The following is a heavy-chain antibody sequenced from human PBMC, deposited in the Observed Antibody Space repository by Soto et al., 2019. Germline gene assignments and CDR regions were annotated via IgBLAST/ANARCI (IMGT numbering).Heavy chain of an antibody. D-gene: IGHD1-1*01. V-gene: IGHV4-30-4*01. CDR2: IFYSGTT. CDR3: ARDLWVEPELYYYGMDV. J-gene: IGHJ6*02. CDR1: GDSVSNGDYS. Sequence: SETLSLTCSVSGDSVSNGDYSWSWIRQTPGKGLEWIGHIFYSGTTYYNPSLKSRLTISVDTSKNHFSLRLTSVTAADTAVYYCARDLWVEPELYYYGMDVWGQGTTVTVSS.